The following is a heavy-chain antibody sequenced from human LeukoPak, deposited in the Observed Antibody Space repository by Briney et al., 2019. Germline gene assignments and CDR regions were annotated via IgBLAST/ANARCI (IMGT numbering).Heavy chain of an antibody. D-gene: IGHD3-10*01. CDR2: IYYSGST. CDR1: GGSISSSTYY. Sequence: PSETLSLTCTVSGGSISSSTYYWGWIRQPPGKGLEWIGSIYYSGSTYYNPSLKSRVTISVDTSKNQFSLKLSSVTAADTAVYYCARVYGSGSYYNGYYYYYMDVWGKGTTVTISS. V-gene: IGHV4-39*01. CDR3: ARVYGSGSYYNGYYYYYMDV. J-gene: IGHJ6*03.